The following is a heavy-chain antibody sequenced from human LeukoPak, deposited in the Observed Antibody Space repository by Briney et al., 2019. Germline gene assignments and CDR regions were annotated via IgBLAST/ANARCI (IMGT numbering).Heavy chain of an antibody. D-gene: IGHD4-23*01. CDR1: GGTFRSNA. CDR3: ARGWLAETTVVTPYNY. J-gene: IGHJ4*02. Sequence: ASVKVSCKASGGTFRSNAISWVRQAPGQGLEWMGGITPIFGTANYAQKFQGRVTITAVESMSIAYMELSSLRSEDTAVYYCARGWLAETTVVTPYNYWGQGTLVTVSS. CDR2: ITPIFGTA. V-gene: IGHV1-69*13.